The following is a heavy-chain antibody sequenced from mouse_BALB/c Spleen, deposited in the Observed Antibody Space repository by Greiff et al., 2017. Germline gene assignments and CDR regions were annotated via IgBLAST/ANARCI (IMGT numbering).Heavy chain of an antibody. CDR1: GFTFSSYA. V-gene: IGHV5-9-4*01. Sequence: EVQRVESGGGLVKPGGSLKLSCAASGFTFSSYAMSWVRQSPEKRLEWVAEISSGGSYTYYPDTVTGRFTISRDNAKNTLYMEMSSLRSEDTAMYYCARHTVVAPGFAYWGQGTLVTVSA. CDR2: ISSGGSYT. J-gene: IGHJ3*01. CDR3: ARHTVVAPGFAY. D-gene: IGHD1-1*01.